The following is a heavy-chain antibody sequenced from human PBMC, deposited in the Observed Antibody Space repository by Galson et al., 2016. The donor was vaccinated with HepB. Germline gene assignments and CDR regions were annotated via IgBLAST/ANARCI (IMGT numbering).Heavy chain of an antibody. Sequence: SLRLSCAASGFTFRSYAMNWVRQAPGKELQWVSAIDNSAGSTYYADSVKGRFTISRDNSKNTLYLQMNSLRAEDTAIYYCGRWYYDASWGQGTMVTVS. CDR2: IDNSAGST. V-gene: IGHV3-23*01. CDR1: GFTFRSYA. D-gene: IGHD3-16*01. J-gene: IGHJ3*01. CDR3: GRWYYDAS.